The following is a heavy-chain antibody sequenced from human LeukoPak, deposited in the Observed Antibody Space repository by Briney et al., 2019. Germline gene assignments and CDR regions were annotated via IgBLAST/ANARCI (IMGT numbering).Heavy chain of an antibody. D-gene: IGHD6-13*01. CDR2: MNPNSGNT. CDR3: ARSRPGIAAADY. J-gene: IGHJ4*02. Sequence: ASVKVSCKASGYTFTSYAMNWVRQAPGQGLEWMAWMNPNSGNTGYAQNFQGRVTMTRNTSISTAYMELTSLRSEDTAVYYCARSRPGIAAADYWGQGTLVTVSS. CDR1: GYTFTSYA. V-gene: IGHV1-8*02.